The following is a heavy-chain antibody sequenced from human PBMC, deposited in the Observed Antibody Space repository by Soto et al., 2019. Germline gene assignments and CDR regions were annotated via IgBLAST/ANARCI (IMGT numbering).Heavy chain of an antibody. CDR2: IYYSGST. D-gene: IGHD2-15*01. CDR3: ASTLRGGGKNYYYGMDV. CDR1: GGSISSGGYY. J-gene: IGHJ6*02. Sequence: QVQLQESGPGLVKPSQTLSLTCTVSGGSISSGGYYWSWIRQHPGKGLEWIGYIYYSGSTYYNPXLKSRVTISVXXSXNXXSLKLSSVTAADTAVYYCASTLRGGGKNYYYGMDVWGQGTTVTVSS. V-gene: IGHV4-31*03.